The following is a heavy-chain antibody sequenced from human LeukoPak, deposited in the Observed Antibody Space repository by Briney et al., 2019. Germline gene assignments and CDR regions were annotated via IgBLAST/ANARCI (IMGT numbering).Heavy chain of an antibody. V-gene: IGHV1-2*02. CDR1: GYTFTGYY. CDR3: ARLMITFGGVIEKGAFDI. J-gene: IGHJ3*02. CDR2: INPNSGGT. Sequence: ASVKVSCKASGYTFTGYYMHWVRQAPGQGLEWMGWINPNSGGTNYAQKFQGRVTMTRDTSISTAYMELSRLRSDDTAVYFCARLMITFGGVIEKGAFDIWGQGRMVTVSS. D-gene: IGHD3-16*02.